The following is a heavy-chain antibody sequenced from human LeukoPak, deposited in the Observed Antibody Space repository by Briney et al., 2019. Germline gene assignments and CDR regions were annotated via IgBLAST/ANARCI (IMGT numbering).Heavy chain of an antibody. V-gene: IGHV3-48*02. CDR2: IRTTAEGAKYA. CDR3: ATDRRYAFDY. D-gene: IGHD3-9*01. CDR1: GFXFTDYP. Sequence: GGSLRLSCATSGFXFTDYPINWVRQAPGKGLEWISNIRTTAEGAKYAYYADSVKGRVTISRDDGKNTLYLHMNSLRDDDTAVYYCATDRRYAFDYWGQGIPVTVSS. J-gene: IGHJ4*02.